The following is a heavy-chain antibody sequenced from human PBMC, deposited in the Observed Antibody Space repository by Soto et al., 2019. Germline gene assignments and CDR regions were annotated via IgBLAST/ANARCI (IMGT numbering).Heavy chain of an antibody. D-gene: IGHD2-15*01. J-gene: IGHJ4*02. CDR1: GYTFGKYG. Sequence: QVQLVQSGTEVKKPGASVKVSCKASGYTFGKYGISWVRQAPGQGLEWVGWISVYNGNTVHAQKLRGRVNMTTDTSTSTAYMELGSLNSDDTAIYYCAKDCSGASSGFDIWGQGTLVTVSS. V-gene: IGHV1-18*01. CDR3: AKDCSGASSGFDI. CDR2: ISVYNGNT.